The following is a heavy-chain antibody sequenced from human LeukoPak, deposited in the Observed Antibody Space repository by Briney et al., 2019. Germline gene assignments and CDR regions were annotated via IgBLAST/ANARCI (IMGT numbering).Heavy chain of an antibody. D-gene: IGHD2/OR15-2a*01. CDR2: IYYSGST. Sequence: SETLSLTCTVSGGSLSSYYWSWIPQPPGTGLEWIGYIYYSGSTNYNPSLKSRVTISVDPSKNQFSLKLSSVTAADTAAYYCARVSTDGDWFDPWGQGTLVTVSS. V-gene: IGHV4-59*01. CDR3: ARVSTDGDWFDP. J-gene: IGHJ5*02. CDR1: GGSLSSYY.